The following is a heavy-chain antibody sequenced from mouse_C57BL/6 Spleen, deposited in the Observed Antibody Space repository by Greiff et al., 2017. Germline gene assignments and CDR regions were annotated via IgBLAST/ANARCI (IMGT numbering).Heavy chain of an antibody. CDR1: GYTFTSYW. Sequence: QVQLQQPGAELVRPGSSVKLSCKASGYTFTSYWMHWVKQRPIQGLEWIGNIDPSDSETHYNQKFKDKATLTVDKSSSTAYMQLSSLTSEDSAVYYCARSEVRSYAMDYWGQGTSGTVSS. CDR2: IDPSDSET. J-gene: IGHJ4*01. D-gene: IGHD1-1*01. V-gene: IGHV1-52*01. CDR3: ARSEVRSYAMDY.